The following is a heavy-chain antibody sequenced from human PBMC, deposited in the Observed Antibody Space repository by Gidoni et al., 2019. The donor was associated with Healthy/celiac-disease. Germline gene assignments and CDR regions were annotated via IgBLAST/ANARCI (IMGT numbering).Heavy chain of an antibody. Sequence: QVQLQESGPGLVKPSQTLSLTCTVSGGSISSGGYYWSWIRQHPGKGLEWIGYIYYSGSTYYNPSLKSRITISVDTSKNQFSLKLSSVTAADTAVYYCARAYRIAVAIDYWGQGTLVTVSS. CDR3: ARAYRIAVAIDY. CDR1: GGSISSGGYY. J-gene: IGHJ4*02. D-gene: IGHD6-19*01. CDR2: IYYSGST. V-gene: IGHV4-31*03.